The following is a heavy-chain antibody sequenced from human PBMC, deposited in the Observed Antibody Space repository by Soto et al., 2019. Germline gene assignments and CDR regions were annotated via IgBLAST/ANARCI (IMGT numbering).Heavy chain of an antibody. CDR3: ARIPRRGYSYGIDS. Sequence: QVQLQESGPGLVKPSQTLSLTCSVSGDSIGSGTSHWTWIRLHPGEGLEWIGHIYFTGATYSNPSLRSRLTMSVDTSTNQFSLKLTSVTAADTATYYCARIPRRGYSYGIDSWGQGTQVIVSS. D-gene: IGHD2-21*02. CDR1: GDSIGSGTSH. V-gene: IGHV4-31*03. J-gene: IGHJ4*02. CDR2: IYFTGAT.